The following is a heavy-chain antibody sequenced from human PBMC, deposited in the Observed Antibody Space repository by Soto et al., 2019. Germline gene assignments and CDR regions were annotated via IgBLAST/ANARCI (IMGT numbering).Heavy chain of an antibody. CDR3: ARDGHAIAAATIYRNWFDP. Sequence: ASVKVSCKASGGTFSSYAISWVRQAPGQGLEWMGGIIPIFGTANYAQKFQGRVTITADESTSTAYMELSSLRSEDTAVYYCARDGHAIAAATIYRNWFDPWGQGTLVTVSS. D-gene: IGHD6-13*01. CDR1: GGTFSSYA. J-gene: IGHJ5*02. CDR2: IIPIFGTA. V-gene: IGHV1-69*13.